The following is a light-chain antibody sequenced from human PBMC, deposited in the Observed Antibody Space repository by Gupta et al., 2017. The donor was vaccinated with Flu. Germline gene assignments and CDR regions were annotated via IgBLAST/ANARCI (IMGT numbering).Light chain of an antibody. J-gene: IGKJ4*01. CDR1: QSVGKS. CDR3: QQRANWPPLT. CDR2: DAS. V-gene: IGKV3-11*01. Sequence: ARATLSCRVSQSVGKSLAWYQQKPGQAPMLIISDASYRATGIPARFSGSGSGTDFTLTISSLDPEDFATYYCQQRANWPPLTFGGGTKVEI.